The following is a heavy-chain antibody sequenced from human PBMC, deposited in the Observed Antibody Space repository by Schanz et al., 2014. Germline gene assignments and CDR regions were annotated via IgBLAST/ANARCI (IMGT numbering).Heavy chain of an antibody. CDR3: ARGTDWNLHY. J-gene: IGHJ4*02. CDR1: GFTFSVYG. V-gene: IGHV3-33*03. Sequence: QVQLVESGGGVVQFGRSLRLSCVASGFTFSVYGMHWVRQAPGKGPEWVAVIWSDGSTKYYADSVKGRFTISRDNSKNTLYLQMNSLRAGDTAVYYCARGTDWNLHYWGQGALVTVSS. CDR2: IWSDGSTK. D-gene: IGHD1-1*01.